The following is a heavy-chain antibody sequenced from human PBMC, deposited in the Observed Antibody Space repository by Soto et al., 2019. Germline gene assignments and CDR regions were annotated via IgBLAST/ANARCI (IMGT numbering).Heavy chain of an antibody. CDR1: GYTFTTYG. CDR3: ARDVDILTAPPGDH. CDR2: ISAHNGNT. D-gene: IGHD5-12*01. J-gene: IGHJ4*02. Sequence: QVQLVQSGAEVKNPGASVKVSCKASGYTFTTYGINWVRQAPGQGPEWLGWISAHNGNTNIAQKFQDRVTMTTDTSTTTAYMDLRSLRSDDTAIYYCARDVDILTAPPGDHWGQGTLVNVSS. V-gene: IGHV1-18*01.